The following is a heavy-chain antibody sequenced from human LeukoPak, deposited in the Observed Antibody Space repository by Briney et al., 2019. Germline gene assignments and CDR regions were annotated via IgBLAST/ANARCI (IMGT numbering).Heavy chain of an antibody. J-gene: IGHJ4*02. Sequence: TLSLTCTVSGGSISSGEYYWSWIRQPPGKGWDGFGYIYYSGSTYYNPSLKSRVTISVDTSKNQFSLKLSSVTAADTAVYYCARGGQYSGSYSFDYWGQGTLVTVSS. CDR2: IYYSGST. D-gene: IGHD1-26*01. CDR1: GGSISSGEYY. V-gene: IGHV4-30-4*01. CDR3: ARGGQYSGSYSFDY.